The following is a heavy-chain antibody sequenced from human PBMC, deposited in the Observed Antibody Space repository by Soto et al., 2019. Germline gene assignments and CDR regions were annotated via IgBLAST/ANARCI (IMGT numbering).Heavy chain of an antibody. CDR3: ARAVGYYYYGMDV. CDR2: IYYSGST. CDR1: GGSISSYY. V-gene: IGHV4-59*01. J-gene: IGHJ6*02. Sequence: PSETLSLTCTVSGGSISSYYWSWIRPPPGKVLEWIGYIYYSGSTNYNPSLKSRVTISVDTSKNQFSLKLSSVTAADTAVYYCARAVGYYYYGMDVWGQGTTVTVSS. D-gene: IGHD1-26*01.